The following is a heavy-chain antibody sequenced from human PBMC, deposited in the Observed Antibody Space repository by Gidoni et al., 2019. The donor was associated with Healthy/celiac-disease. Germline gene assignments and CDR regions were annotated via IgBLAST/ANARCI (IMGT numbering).Heavy chain of an antibody. Sequence: EVQLVESGGGLVQPGGSLRLSCAASGFPFSSYWMHWVRQAPGKGLVWVSRINSDGGSTSYADSVKGRFTISRDNAKNTLYLQMNSLRAEDTAVYYCARGVHKGIFDPWGQGTLVTVSS. CDR2: INSDGGST. J-gene: IGHJ5*02. CDR1: GFPFSSYW. V-gene: IGHV3-74*01. CDR3: ARGVHKGIFDP. D-gene: IGHD6-13*01.